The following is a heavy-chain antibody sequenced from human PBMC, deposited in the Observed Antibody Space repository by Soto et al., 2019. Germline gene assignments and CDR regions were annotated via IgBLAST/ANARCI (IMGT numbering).Heavy chain of an antibody. CDR3: ARHTSGKYSSTLFAN. CDR1: GFTLSSYA. V-gene: IGHV3-23*01. J-gene: IGHJ4*02. CDR2: ISGSGTRT. D-gene: IGHD3-16*01. Sequence: EVQLLDSGGGLVQPGGSLRLSCAASGFTLSSYAMSWVRQAPGKGLEWVSAISGSGTRTYYADSVKGRFTISRDNNKDTVYLQMNSLRAEDTALYYCARHTSGKYSSTLFANWGQGTLVTVSS.